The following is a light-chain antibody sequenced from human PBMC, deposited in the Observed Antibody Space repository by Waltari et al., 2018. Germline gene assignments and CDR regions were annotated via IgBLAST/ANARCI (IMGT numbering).Light chain of an antibody. CDR1: SSDIGDYRY. CDR2: DVT. J-gene: IGLJ2*01. Sequence: SALTQPASVSGSPGQSITISCAGTSSDIGDYRYVSWYQQHPGIAPKLMIYDVTSRPSGVSIRFSGSKSGNAAFLTISRLQAEDEAHYYCSSYTTSGTHVVFGGGTKLTVL. CDR3: SSYTTSGTHVV. V-gene: IGLV2-14*01.